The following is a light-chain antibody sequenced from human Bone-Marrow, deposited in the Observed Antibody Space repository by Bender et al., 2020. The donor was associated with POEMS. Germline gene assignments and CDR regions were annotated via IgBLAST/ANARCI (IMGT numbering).Light chain of an antibody. V-gene: IGLV1-40*01. J-gene: IGLJ1*01. CDR1: GSNIGAGLD. CDR2: AST. Sequence: QSVLTQPPSVSEAPGQRVTISCTGTGSNIGAGLDVHWYQQVPGTAPKLLIYASTNRPSGISTRFSASKSGDTASLTITGLQADDEADYYCCVYAGASTADIFGSGTTVTVL. CDR3: CVYAGASTADI.